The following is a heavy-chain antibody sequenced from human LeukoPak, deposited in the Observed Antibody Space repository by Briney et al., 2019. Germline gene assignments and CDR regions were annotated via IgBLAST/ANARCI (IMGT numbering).Heavy chain of an antibody. D-gene: IGHD1-7*01. V-gene: IGHV3-48*01. Sequence: GGFLRLSCAASGFTLSNYSMNWVRQAPGKGLEWISYISGSSTTIYYADSVKGRFTISRDNAKNSLYLQMNSLRAEDTAVYYCARDLRPSTTPIFDYWGQGSLVTVSS. J-gene: IGHJ4*02. CDR3: ARDLRPSTTPIFDY. CDR2: ISGSSTTI. CDR1: GFTLSNYS.